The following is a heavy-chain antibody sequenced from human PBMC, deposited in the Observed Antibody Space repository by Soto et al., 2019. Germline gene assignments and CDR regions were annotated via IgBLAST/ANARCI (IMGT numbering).Heavy chain of an antibody. V-gene: IGHV4-39*07. Sequence: PSETLPPTCTVSGGSISSSSYYWGWILQPPGKGLELIGSIYYSGSTYYNPSLKSRVTISLDTSKNQFSLKLSSVTAADTAVYYCARDAKYYYCSGSRDYGMDVWGQGTTVTVSS. CDR2: IYYSGST. D-gene: IGHD3-10*01. CDR1: GGSISSSSYY. J-gene: IGHJ6*02. CDR3: ARDAKYYYCSGSRDYGMDV.